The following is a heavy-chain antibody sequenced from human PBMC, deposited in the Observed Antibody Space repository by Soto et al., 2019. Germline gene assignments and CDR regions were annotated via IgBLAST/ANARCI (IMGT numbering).Heavy chain of an antibody. J-gene: IGHJ5*01. V-gene: IGHV1-18*04. CDR3: ARAMAVAGIPNWFDP. CDR1: GYTFTSYG. D-gene: IGHD6-19*01. CDR2: ISAYNGNT. Sequence: ASVKVSCKASGYTFTSYGISWVRQAPGQGLEWMGWISAYNGNTNYAQKLQGRVTMTTDTSTSTAYMELRSLRSDDTAVYYCARAMAVAGIPNWFDPWGQGTTVTVSS.